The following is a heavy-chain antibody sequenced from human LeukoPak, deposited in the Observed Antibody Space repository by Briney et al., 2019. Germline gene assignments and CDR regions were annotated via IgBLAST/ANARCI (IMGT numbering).Heavy chain of an antibody. CDR3: ARGDSGYGFYFDY. CDR1: GGSISSYY. CDR2: IYYSGST. D-gene: IGHD5-12*01. J-gene: IGHJ4*02. V-gene: IGHV4-59*01. Sequence: SETLSLTCTVSGGSISSYYWSWIRQPPGKGLEWIGYIYYSGSTNYSPSLKSRVTISVDTSKNQFSLKLSPVTAADTAVYYCARGDSGYGFYFDYWGQGTLVTVSS.